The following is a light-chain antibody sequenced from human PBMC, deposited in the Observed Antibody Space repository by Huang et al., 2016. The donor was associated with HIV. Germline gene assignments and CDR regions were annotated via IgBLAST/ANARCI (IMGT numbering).Light chain of an antibody. CDR3: QQTYITPLT. CDR2: AAT. CDR1: QSISRY. J-gene: IGKJ2*01. V-gene: IGKV1-39*01. Sequence: DIQMTQSPSSLSASVGDRVTITCRASQSISRYLNWYQQKPGTAPKVLIYAATSLQSGIPSRFRGSVAVTDFTITINNLQPEDSATYYCQQTYITPLTFGQGTKLEIK.